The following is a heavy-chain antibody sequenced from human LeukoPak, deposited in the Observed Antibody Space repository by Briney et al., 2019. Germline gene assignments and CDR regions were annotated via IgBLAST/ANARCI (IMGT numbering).Heavy chain of an antibody. D-gene: IGHD3-9*01. Sequence: SGGSLRLSCAASGFTFSNYAMNWVRQAPGKGLEWVSIIRGRGGSTDYADSVKGRFTISRDNSKNTLYLQMSSLRAEDTAVYYCASEGFDWLLYGAEYYFDYWGQGTLVTVSS. CDR3: ASEGFDWLLYGAEYYFDY. V-gene: IGHV3-23*01. J-gene: IGHJ4*02. CDR2: IRGRGGST. CDR1: GFTFSNYA.